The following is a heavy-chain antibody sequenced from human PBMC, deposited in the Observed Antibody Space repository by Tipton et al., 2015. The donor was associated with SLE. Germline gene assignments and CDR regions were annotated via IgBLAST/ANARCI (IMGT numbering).Heavy chain of an antibody. V-gene: IGHV3-23*01. J-gene: IGHJ4*02. CDR1: GFTFSSYA. CDR2: ISGSGGST. D-gene: IGHD6-19*01. Sequence: GSLRLSCAASGFTFSSYAMSWVRQAPGKGLEWVSAISGSGGSTYYADSVKGRFTISRDNSKNTLYLQMNSLRAEDTAVYYCARDRGSGWYGDYWGQGTLVTVSS. CDR3: ARDRGSGWYGDY.